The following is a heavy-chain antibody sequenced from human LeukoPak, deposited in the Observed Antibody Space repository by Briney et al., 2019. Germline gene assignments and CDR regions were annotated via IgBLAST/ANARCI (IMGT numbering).Heavy chain of an antibody. CDR2: ISSGSSYT. V-gene: IGHV3-11*03. CDR1: GFSFSEYY. D-gene: IGHD1-26*01. J-gene: IGHJ5*02. Sequence: GGSLRLSCAASGFSFSEYYMSWIRQAPGKGLEWVSCISSGSSYTNYTDSVKGRFTISRDNAKRSLYLQMNSLTAEDTAVHYCARSGGTYGWFDPWGQGTLVTVSS. CDR3: ARSGGTYGWFDP.